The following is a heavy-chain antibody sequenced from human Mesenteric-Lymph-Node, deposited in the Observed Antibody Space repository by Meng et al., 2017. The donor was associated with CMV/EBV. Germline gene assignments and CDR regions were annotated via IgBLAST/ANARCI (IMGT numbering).Heavy chain of an antibody. Sequence: ASVKVSCKASGGTFSSYTISWVRQAPGQGLEWMGWINPNSGGTNYAQKFQGRVTMTRDTSISTAYMELSRLRSDDTAVYYCARAGPDSGSYWGEFDYWGQGTLVTVSS. J-gene: IGHJ4*02. V-gene: IGHV1-2*02. D-gene: IGHD1-26*01. CDR3: ARAGPDSGSYWGEFDY. CDR2: INPNSGGT. CDR1: GGTFSSYT.